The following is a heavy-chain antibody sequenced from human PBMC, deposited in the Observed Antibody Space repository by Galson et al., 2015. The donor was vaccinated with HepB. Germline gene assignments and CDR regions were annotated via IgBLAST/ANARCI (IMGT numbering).Heavy chain of an antibody. J-gene: IGHJ6*02. Sequence: SETLSLTCTVSGGSISSYYWSWIRQPPGKGLEWIGYIYYSGSTNYNPSLKSRVTISVDTSKNQFSLKLSSVTAADTAVYYCARHEGYSYRYYCYYYGMDVWGQGTTVTVSS. CDR1: GGSISSYY. CDR3: ARHEGYSYRYYCYYYGMDV. V-gene: IGHV4-59*08. D-gene: IGHD5-18*01. CDR2: IYYSGST.